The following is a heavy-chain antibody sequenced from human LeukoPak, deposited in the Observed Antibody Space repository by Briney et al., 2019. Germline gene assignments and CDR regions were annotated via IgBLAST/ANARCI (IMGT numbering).Heavy chain of an antibody. J-gene: IGHJ3*02. V-gene: IGHV4-34*01. CDR1: GGSISSYY. CDR2: INHSGST. D-gene: IGHD6-19*01. Sequence: SETLSLTCTVSGGSISSYYWSWIRQPPGKGLEWTGEINHSGSTNYNPSLKSRVTISVDTSKNQFSLKLSSVTAADTAVYYCARQWLVLGGGAFDIWGQGTMVTVSS. CDR3: ARQWLVLGGGAFDI.